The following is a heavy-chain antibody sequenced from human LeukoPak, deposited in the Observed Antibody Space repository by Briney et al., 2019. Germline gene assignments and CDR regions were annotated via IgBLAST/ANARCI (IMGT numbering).Heavy chain of an antibody. CDR2: IYYSGST. V-gene: IGHV4-39*01. Sequence: PSETLSLTCTVSGGSISSSSYYWGWIRQPPGKGLAWIGSIYYSGSTYYNPSLKSRVTISVDTSKNQFSLKLSSVTAADTAVYYCARMDTIFWSRPDYWGQRTLVTVSS. D-gene: IGHD3-9*01. J-gene: IGHJ4*02. CDR1: GGSISSSSYY. CDR3: ARMDTIFWSRPDY.